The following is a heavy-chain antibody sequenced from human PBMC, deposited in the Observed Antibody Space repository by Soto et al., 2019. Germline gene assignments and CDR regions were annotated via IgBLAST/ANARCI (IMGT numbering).Heavy chain of an antibody. D-gene: IGHD3-22*01. J-gene: IGHJ6*02. Sequence: EVQLVESGGGLVQPGRSLRLSCAASGFTFDDYAMHWVRQVPGKGLQWVSGLSWNGVTIGYAASVKGRVTISRDNAKKSLYLQMNGLRPDDTALYFSAASRAYDSSDYSGFHSGMDVWGLGTTVTVS. CDR2: LSWNGVTI. V-gene: IGHV3-9*01. CDR3: AASRAYDSSDYSGFHSGMDV. CDR1: GFTFDDYA.